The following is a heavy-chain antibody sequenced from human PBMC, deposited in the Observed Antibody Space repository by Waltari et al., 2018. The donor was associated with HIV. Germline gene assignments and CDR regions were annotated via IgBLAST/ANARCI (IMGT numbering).Heavy chain of an antibody. V-gene: IGHV3-9*01. D-gene: IGHD2-8*01. CDR1: GFQFGNYA. Sequence: EAQLVESGGGSVQPGRSLRLSCAAPGFQFGNYAMNWVRQAPGKALEWVSGISWNSGNIEYADSVKGRFTISRDNGKNSLYLQMNSLRSEDTGLYYCAKDMGIFYAYGMDVWGQGTAVTVSS. J-gene: IGHJ6*02. CDR3: AKDMGIFYAYGMDV. CDR2: ISWNSGNI.